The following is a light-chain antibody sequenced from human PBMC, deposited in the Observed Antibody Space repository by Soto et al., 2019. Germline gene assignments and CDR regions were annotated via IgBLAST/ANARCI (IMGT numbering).Light chain of an antibody. V-gene: IGKV3-20*01. CDR3: QQYSSSPLT. J-gene: IGKJ4*01. CDR2: GAS. Sequence: EIVLTQSPGTLSLSPGERATLSCRASQSVSSSYLAWYQQKPGQAPRLLICGASSRATGIPDRFSGSGSGTDFTLTISRLEPEDFAMYYCQQYSSSPLTFGGGTKVEIK. CDR1: QSVSSSY.